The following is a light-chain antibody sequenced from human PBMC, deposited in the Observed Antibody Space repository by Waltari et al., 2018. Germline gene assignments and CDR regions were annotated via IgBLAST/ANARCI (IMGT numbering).Light chain of an antibody. J-gene: IGKJ3*01. CDR2: AAS. CDR3: QKYDSAPFT. CDR1: QGISNY. V-gene: IGKV1-27*01. Sequence: DIQMTQSPSSLSASVGDRVTIPCRASQGISNYLAWYQQKPGKVPKLLIYAASTLHSGAPSRFSGSGSGTDFTLTISSLQPEDVATYYCQKYDSAPFTFGPGTTVDIK.